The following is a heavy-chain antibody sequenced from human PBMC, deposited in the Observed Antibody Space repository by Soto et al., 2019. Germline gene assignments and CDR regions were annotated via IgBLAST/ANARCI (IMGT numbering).Heavy chain of an antibody. CDR3: VKDNLRSGSYEILSFDL. Sequence: QVQLVESGGGVVQPGRSLRLSCVGSGFTFSSYGMHWVRQAPGKGLEWLAVISFNGNYKYHADSVKGRFTISRDNSKNTLFLEMSSLRPEDTAVYYCVKDNLRSGSYEILSFDLWGRGTLVTVSS. J-gene: IGHJ2*01. V-gene: IGHV3-30*18. CDR1: GFTFSSYG. CDR2: ISFNGNYK. D-gene: IGHD1-26*01.